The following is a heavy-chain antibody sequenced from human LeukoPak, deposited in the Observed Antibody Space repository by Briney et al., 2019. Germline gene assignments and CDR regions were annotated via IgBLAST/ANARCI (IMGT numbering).Heavy chain of an antibody. D-gene: IGHD5-24*01. Sequence: SGPTLVNPTETLTLTSTFSGISLSTTDMCVSWIRQPPGKALEWLARIDWDDDKYYSTSLKTRITISKDTSKTQVVLTTTTMDPVDTATCYCARPLKRRDDYNPMDSWGQGTLVTVSS. CDR2: IDWDDDK. J-gene: IGHJ4*02. CDR1: GISLSTTDMC. V-gene: IGHV2-70*11. CDR3: ARPLKRRDDYNPMDS.